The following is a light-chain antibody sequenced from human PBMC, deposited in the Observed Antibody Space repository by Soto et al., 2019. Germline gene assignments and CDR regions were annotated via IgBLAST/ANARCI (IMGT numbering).Light chain of an antibody. CDR3: QKLHNFPLT. CDR1: QGISSS. Sequence: DIQLAHSQSFLSACCVDRDTIXLRASQGISSSLAWYQQKPGEAPKLLIYAASTLQSGAPSRFSGSGYGTEFTLTISSLQPDDFASYYCQKLHNFPLTFGQGTRLEIK. J-gene: IGKJ5*01. V-gene: IGKV1-9*01. CDR2: AAS.